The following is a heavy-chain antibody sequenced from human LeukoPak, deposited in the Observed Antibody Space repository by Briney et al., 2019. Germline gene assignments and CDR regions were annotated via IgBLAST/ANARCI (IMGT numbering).Heavy chain of an antibody. CDR2: TYYRSKWYN. V-gene: IGHV6-1*01. D-gene: IGHD5-18*01. J-gene: IGHJ4*02. Sequence: SQTLSLTCAISGDSVSSNSAAWNWTRQSPSRGLEWLGRTYYRSKWYNDYAVSVKSRITINPDTSKNQFSLQLNSVTPEDTAVYYCAREAPRGYSTDFDYWGQGTLVTVSS. CDR1: GDSVSSNSAA. CDR3: AREAPRGYSTDFDY.